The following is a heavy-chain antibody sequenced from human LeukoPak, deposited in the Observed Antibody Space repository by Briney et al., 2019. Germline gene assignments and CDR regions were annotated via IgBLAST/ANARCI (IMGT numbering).Heavy chain of an antibody. D-gene: IGHD3-10*02. CDR3: AREPMSTGWFDP. Sequence: GGSLRLSCAASGFTFSNYAMSWVRQPPGKGLEWVSAISATGGATYYADSVKGRFTMSRDNSMNTLYLQMNNLRAGDTALYYCAREPMSTGWFDPWGQGTLVTVSS. J-gene: IGHJ5*02. CDR1: GFTFSNYA. CDR2: ISATGGAT. V-gene: IGHV3-23*01.